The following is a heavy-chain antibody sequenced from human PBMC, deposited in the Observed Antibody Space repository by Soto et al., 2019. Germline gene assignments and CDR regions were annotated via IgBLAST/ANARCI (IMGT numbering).Heavy chain of an antibody. J-gene: IGHJ6*03. D-gene: IGHD6-13*01. Sequence: PSETLSLTCTVSGGSISSSSYYWGWIRRPPGKGLEWIGSIYYSGGTYYNPSLKSRVTISVDTSKNQFSLKLSSVTAADTAVYYCASLTAAGATNYYYMDVWGKGTTVTVSS. CDR1: GGSISSSSYY. V-gene: IGHV4-39*01. CDR3: ASLTAAGATNYYYMDV. CDR2: IYYSGGT.